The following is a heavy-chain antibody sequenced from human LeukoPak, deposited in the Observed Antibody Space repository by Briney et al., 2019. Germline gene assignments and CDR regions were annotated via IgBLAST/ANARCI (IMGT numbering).Heavy chain of an antibody. D-gene: IGHD5-24*01. Sequence: PGGSLRLSCAASGFTFSSYAMSWVRQAPGKGLERVSAISGSAYSTYYADSVKGRFTISRDNSKNTLYLQMNSLRAEDTAVYYCAKDDMGSYRWLQFQSHETYFDYWGQGTLVTVSS. CDR3: AKDDMGSYRWLQFQSHETYFDY. J-gene: IGHJ4*02. CDR2: ISGSAYST. V-gene: IGHV3-23*01. CDR1: GFTFSSYA.